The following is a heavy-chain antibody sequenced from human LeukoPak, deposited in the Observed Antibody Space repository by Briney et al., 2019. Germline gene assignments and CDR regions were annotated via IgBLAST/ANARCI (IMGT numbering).Heavy chain of an antibody. J-gene: IGHJ4*02. V-gene: IGHV3-15*01. D-gene: IGHD6-19*01. CDR1: GFTSSNAW. Sequence: GGSLRLSCAASGFTSSNAWMSWVRQAPGKGLEWIGLIKSKTDGGTTDYAAPVKGRFTISRDDSKNTLYLQMISLKDEDTGVYYCTTKKYSTGWYYWGQGTLVTVSS. CDR2: IKSKTDGGTT. CDR3: TTKKYSTGWYY.